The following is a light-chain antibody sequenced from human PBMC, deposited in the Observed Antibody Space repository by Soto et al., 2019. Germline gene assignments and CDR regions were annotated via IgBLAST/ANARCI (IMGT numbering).Light chain of an antibody. CDR2: AAS. CDR1: QDISNY. V-gene: IGKV1-27*01. J-gene: IGKJ1*01. Sequence: DFQKTQSPSSLSASVGDTVIITCRASQDISNYLAWYQQKPGKTPRLVIYAASTLQSGVPSRFSGSGSGTDFTLTISSLQPEDVATYYCQKYNRVPRTFGQGTKVEIK. CDR3: QKYNRVPRT.